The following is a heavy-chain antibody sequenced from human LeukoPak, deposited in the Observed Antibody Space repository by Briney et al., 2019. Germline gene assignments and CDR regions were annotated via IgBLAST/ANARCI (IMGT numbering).Heavy chain of an antibody. V-gene: IGHV4-4*07. CDR2: IYTSGST. Sequence: SETLSLTCTVSGGSISSYYWSWIRQPAGKGLEWIGRIYTSGSTNYNPSLKSRVTMSVDTSKNQFSLKLSSVTAADTAVYHCAGEPTKSIVGAITIVLNWFDPWGQGTLVTVSS. J-gene: IGHJ5*02. CDR1: GGSISSYY. D-gene: IGHD1-26*01. CDR3: AGEPTKSIVGAITIVLNWFDP.